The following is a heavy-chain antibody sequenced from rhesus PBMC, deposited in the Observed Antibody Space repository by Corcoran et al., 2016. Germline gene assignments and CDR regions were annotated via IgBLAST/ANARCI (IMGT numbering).Heavy chain of an antibody. J-gene: IGHJ3*01. V-gene: IGHV3-178*01. CDR1: GFTFSDYY. D-gene: IGHD6-25*01. Sequence: EVQLVESGGGLAKPGGSLRLSCAASGFTFSDYYMDWVRQAPGKGLEWVSRFSNGGCSKWYADSVKGIFTISRENAKNTLYFQMNSLRAEDTAVYYCALLGGGGSWDDAFDFWGQGLRVTVSS. CDR3: ALLGGGGSWDDAFDF. CDR2: FSNGGCSK.